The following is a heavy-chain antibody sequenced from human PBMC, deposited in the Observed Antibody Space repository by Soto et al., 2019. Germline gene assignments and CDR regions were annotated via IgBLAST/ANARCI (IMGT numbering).Heavy chain of an antibody. V-gene: IGHV1-69*08. CDR2: IIPIIDRT. CDR3: ERVADCSTTTCTDFDY. D-gene: IGHD2-2*01. Sequence: GASVKVSCKASGGTFGSYSVSWVRQAPGQGLEWMGRIIPIIDRTNYAQKFQGRVTITADKSTSTVYMELSSLTSEDTAVYFCERVADCSTTTCTDFDYWGQGTLVTVS. J-gene: IGHJ4*02. CDR1: GGTFGSYS.